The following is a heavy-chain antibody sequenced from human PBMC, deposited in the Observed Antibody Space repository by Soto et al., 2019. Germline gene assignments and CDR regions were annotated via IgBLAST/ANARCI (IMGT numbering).Heavy chain of an antibody. V-gene: IGHV1-18*01. J-gene: IGHJ4*02. CDR1: GYPFSTFG. Sequence: HGQLVQSGAEVRKPGASVKVSFKASGYPFSTFGITWVRQAPGQGLELMWWISAANGDAYYSEQFRDRVTLTTDTSTGTAFMELRSLRSDDTAVYSCAGVALDLEWSTSPFDFWGEGTLVNVAT. CDR3: AGVALDLEWSTSPFDF. CDR2: ISAANGDA. D-gene: IGHD3-3*01.